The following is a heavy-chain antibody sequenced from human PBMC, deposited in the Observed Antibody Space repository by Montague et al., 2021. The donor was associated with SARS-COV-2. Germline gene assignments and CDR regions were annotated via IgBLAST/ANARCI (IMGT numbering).Heavy chain of an antibody. CDR2: FYSVGST. Sequence: SETLSLTCTVSGASVSGSDWGWIRQSPGKGLEWIGYFYSVGSTDYNPSLKSRVTISIDTSKNQFSLKVRSVTAADTAVYYCARETMTGDAFDIWGQGTMVTVSS. J-gene: IGHJ3*02. CDR3: ARETMTGDAFDI. D-gene: IGHD1-14*01. CDR1: GASVSGSD. V-gene: IGHV4-59*02.